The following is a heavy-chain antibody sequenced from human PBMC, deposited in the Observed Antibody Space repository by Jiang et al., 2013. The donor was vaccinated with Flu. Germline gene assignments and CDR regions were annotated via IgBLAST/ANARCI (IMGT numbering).Heavy chain of an antibody. J-gene: IGHJ3*02. CDR3: ARGRSRGFDI. Sequence: QTLSLTCDISGDSVSSNSVAWNWIRQSPSRGLEWLGRTFYRSKWYNDYAVSVKSRTTINPDTSQNQFSLQLNSVTPEDTAVYYCARGRSRGFDIWGQGTMVTVSS. V-gene: IGHV6-1*01. CDR2: TFYRSKWYN. CDR1: GDSVSSNSVA.